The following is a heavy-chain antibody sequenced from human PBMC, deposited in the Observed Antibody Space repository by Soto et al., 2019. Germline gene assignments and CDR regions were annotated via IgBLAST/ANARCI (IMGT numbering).Heavy chain of an antibody. Sequence: QVQLQESGPGLVKPSQTLSLTCTVSGGSISSGDYYWSWIRQPPGKGLEWIGYIDYSGSTYYNPSRKSRVTISVDTSKNQFSLKLSSVTAADTAVYSCARGGRTIFGRYFDYWGQGTLVTVSS. D-gene: IGHD3-3*01. CDR1: GGSISSGDYY. CDR2: IDYSGST. V-gene: IGHV4-30-4*01. CDR3: ARGGRTIFGRYFDY. J-gene: IGHJ4*02.